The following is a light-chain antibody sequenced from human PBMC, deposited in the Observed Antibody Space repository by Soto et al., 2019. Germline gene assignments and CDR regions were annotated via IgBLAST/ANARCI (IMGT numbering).Light chain of an antibody. Sequence: QPVLTQPPSASGTPGQRVTISCSGSSSNIGSNPVNWYQQLPGTAPKLLIYSNAQRPSGVPDRFSGSKSGTSASLAISGLQSEDEADYYCAAWDDSLNGSVVFGGGTKLTVL. J-gene: IGLJ2*01. CDR2: SNA. V-gene: IGLV1-44*01. CDR1: SSNIGSNP. CDR3: AAWDDSLNGSVV.